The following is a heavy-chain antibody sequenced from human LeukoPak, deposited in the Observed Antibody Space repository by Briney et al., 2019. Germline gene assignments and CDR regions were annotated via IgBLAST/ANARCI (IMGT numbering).Heavy chain of an antibody. CDR2: ISYDGSKK. Sequence: GGSLRLSCEVSGFTFRNYDMHWVRQAPGKGLEWVAVISYDGSKKFYVDFVKGRFTISRDNVQNALYLQMNSLTAEDTAVYFRARDSTPNWNYIASGAFDHWGQGTLVAVSS. CDR3: ARDSTPNWNYIASGAFDH. D-gene: IGHD1-7*01. J-gene: IGHJ4*02. V-gene: IGHV3-30*03. CDR1: GFTFRNYD.